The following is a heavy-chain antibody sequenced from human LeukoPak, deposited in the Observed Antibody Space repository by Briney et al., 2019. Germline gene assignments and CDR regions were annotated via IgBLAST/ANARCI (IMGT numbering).Heavy chain of an antibody. CDR1: GGSFSGYY. CDR3: ARSKRAVAGVDY. Sequence: SETLSLTCAVYGGSFSGYYWSWIRQAPGKGLEWIGEINHSGSTNYNPSLKSRVTISVDTSKNQFSLKLSSVTAADTAVYYCARSKRAVAGVDYWGQGTLVTVSS. J-gene: IGHJ4*02. CDR2: INHSGST. D-gene: IGHD6-19*01. V-gene: IGHV4-34*01.